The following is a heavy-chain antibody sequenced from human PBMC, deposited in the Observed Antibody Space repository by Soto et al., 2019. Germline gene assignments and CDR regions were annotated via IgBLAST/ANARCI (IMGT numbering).Heavy chain of an antibody. D-gene: IGHD3-3*01. CDR1: GFTFSGSA. Sequence: VQLVESGGGLVQPGGSLKLSCAASGFTFSGSALHWVRQASGKGLEWVGRIRSKGNNYATAYGASLKGRFTISRDDSKNTAYLQMNSLNTEDTAVYYCSRQASDFWSGKPQYYMDVWGKGTTVTVSS. J-gene: IGHJ6*03. CDR3: SRQASDFWSGKPQYYMDV. CDR2: IRSKGNNYAT. V-gene: IGHV3-73*01.